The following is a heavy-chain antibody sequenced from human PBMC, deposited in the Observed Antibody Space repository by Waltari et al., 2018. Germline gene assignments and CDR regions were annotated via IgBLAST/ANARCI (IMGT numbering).Heavy chain of an antibody. J-gene: IGHJ4*02. Sequence: EVQLLESGGGVVQPGGSLRLACAASGFTLSSYAMSWVRKAPGKGLEWVSAISGSGGSTYYAYSVKVRFTISRDNSKNSLYLQMNSLRAEDTAVYYCAKDLWFGELSMFFYWGQGTLVTVSS. CDR2: ISGSGGST. CDR1: GFTLSSYA. D-gene: IGHD3-10*01. CDR3: AKDLWFGELSMFFY. V-gene: IGHV3-23*01.